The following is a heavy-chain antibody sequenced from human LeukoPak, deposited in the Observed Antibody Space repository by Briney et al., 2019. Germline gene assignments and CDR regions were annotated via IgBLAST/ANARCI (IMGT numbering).Heavy chain of an antibody. D-gene: IGHD1-1*01. Sequence: GGSLRLSCIASGFTFTGYAMHWVRQAPGKGLEWVAFIAYDGSNTYYADSVKGRFTISRDSSKSTLYLQMNSLRVEDAAVYYCARERTGYYMEVWGKGTTATVSS. CDR2: IAYDGSNT. CDR3: ARERTGYYMEV. CDR1: GFTFTGYA. J-gene: IGHJ6*03. V-gene: IGHV3-30*02.